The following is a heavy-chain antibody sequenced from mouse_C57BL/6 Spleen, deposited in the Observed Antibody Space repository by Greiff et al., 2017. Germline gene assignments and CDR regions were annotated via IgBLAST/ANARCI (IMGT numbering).Heavy chain of an antibody. CDR2: IDPSDSYT. D-gene: IGHD3-2*02. CDR3: AGGQLRPWFAY. Sequence: QVQLQQSGAELVKPGASVKLSCKASGYTFTSYWMQWVKQRPGQGLEWIGEIDPSDSYTNYNQKFKGKATLTVDTSSSTAYMQLSSRTSEDSAVYYCAGGQLRPWFAYWGQGTLVTVSA. CDR1: GYTFTSYW. J-gene: IGHJ3*01. V-gene: IGHV1-50*01.